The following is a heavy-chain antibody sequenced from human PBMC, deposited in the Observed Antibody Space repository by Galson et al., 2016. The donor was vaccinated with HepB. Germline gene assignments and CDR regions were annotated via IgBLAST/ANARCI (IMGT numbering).Heavy chain of an antibody. D-gene: IGHD2-21*02. CDR1: GGSISSGGYY. V-gene: IGHV4-31*03. CDR2: IFHSGTT. Sequence: TLSLTCTDSGGSISSGGYYWSWIRQHPGKGLEWIGYIFHSGTTYYNPSLKSRVIISIDTSKNQFSLTLSSVTAADTAVYYCARAAGCGGDCFQRWGQGALVTVSS. J-gene: IGHJ1*01. CDR3: ARAAGCGGDCFQR.